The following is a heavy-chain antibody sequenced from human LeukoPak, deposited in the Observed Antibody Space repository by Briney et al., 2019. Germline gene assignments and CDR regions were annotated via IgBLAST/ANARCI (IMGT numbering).Heavy chain of an antibody. CDR3: ARSWGVYYFDY. Sequence: PGGSLRLSCAASGFTFSSYGMHWVRQAPGKGLEWVAVISYDGSNKYYADSVKGRFTISRDNSKNTLYLQMNSLRAEDTVVYYCARSWGVYYFDYWGQGTLVTVSS. V-gene: IGHV3-30*03. CDR1: GFTFSSYG. CDR2: ISYDGSNK. D-gene: IGHD3-10*01. J-gene: IGHJ4*02.